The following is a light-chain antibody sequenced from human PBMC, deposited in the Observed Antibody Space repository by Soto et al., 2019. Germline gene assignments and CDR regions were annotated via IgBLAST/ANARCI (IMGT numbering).Light chain of an antibody. Sequence: EIVLTQSPGTLSLSPGERATLSCRASQSVSSSYLAWYQQKPGQAPRLLIYGASTRATGIPARFSGSGSGTDFTLTINRLEPEDFAVYYCQQYGSSITFGQGTRLEIK. J-gene: IGKJ5*01. CDR1: QSVSSSY. V-gene: IGKV3-20*01. CDR3: QQYGSSIT. CDR2: GAS.